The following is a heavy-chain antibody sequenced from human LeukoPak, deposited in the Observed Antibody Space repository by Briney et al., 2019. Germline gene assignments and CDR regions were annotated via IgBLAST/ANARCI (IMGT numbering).Heavy chain of an antibody. CDR2: ISGSGDNR. Sequence: SGGSLRLSCAASGFTFSSHAMSWVRQAPGKGLEWVSSISGSGDNRNYADSVKGRFTISRDNSKSTLYLQMNTLRAEDTAVYYCAREGVRPSSAWYVCWGQGTLVTVSS. V-gene: IGHV3-23*01. CDR1: GFTFSSHA. J-gene: IGHJ5*01. CDR3: AREGVRPSSAWYVC. D-gene: IGHD6-19*01.